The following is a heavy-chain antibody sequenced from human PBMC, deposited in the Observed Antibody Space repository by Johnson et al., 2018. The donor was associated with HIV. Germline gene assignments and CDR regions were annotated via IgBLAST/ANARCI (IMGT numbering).Heavy chain of an antibody. D-gene: IGHD3-16*02. CDR3: ATELSLLRDAFDI. Sequence: VQLVEFGGGLVQPGGSLRLSCAASGFTFDDYGMSWVRQAPGKGLEWVSGINWNGGSTGSVDSVKGRFTISRDNFKNRLYLQMDSLRAEDTAVYYCATELSLLRDAFDIWGQGTMVTVSS. CDR2: INWNGGST. CDR1: GFTFDDYG. V-gene: IGHV3-20*04. J-gene: IGHJ3*02.